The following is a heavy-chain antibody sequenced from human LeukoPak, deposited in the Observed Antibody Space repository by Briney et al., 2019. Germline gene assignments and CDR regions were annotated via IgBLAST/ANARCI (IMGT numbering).Heavy chain of an antibody. D-gene: IGHD3-22*01. CDR1: GGSFSGYY. V-gene: IGHV4-34*01. Sequence: SETLSLTCAVYGGSFSGYYWSWIRQPPGKGLEWIGEINHSGSTNYNPSLKSRVTISVDTSKNQFSLKLSSVTAADTAVYYCARAAYYYDSSGYYLYYYYYYMDVWGKGTTVTVSS. CDR3: ARAAYYYDSSGYYLYYYYYYMDV. J-gene: IGHJ6*03. CDR2: INHSGST.